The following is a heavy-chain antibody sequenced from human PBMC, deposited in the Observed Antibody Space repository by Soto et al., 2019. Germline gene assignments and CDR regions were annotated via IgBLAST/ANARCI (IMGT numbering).Heavy chain of an antibody. D-gene: IGHD3-3*01. J-gene: IGHJ3*02. CDR2: ISGSGGST. V-gene: IGHV3-23*01. CDR1: GFTFSSYA. CDR3: AKPPTAWSGDDAFDI. Sequence: EVQLLESGGGLVQPGGSLRLSFAASGFTFSSYAMSWVRQAPGKGLEWVSAISGSGGSTYYADSVKGRFTSSRDNSKNTLYLQMTSLRAEDTAVYYCAKPPTAWSGDDAFDIWGQGTMVTVSS.